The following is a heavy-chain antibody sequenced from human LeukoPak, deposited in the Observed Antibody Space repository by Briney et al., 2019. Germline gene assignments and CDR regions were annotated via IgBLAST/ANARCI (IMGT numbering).Heavy chain of an antibody. CDR2: IYYSGST. V-gene: IGHV4-59*01. D-gene: IGHD5-12*01. J-gene: IGHJ4*02. Sequence: PSETLSLTCTVSGGSISSYYWSWIRQPPGKGLEWIGYIYYSGSTNYNPSLKSRVTISVDTSKNQFSLKLSSVTAADTAVCYCARGESGYDYWFDYWGQGTLVTVSS. CDR3: ARGESGYDYWFDY. CDR1: GGSISSYY.